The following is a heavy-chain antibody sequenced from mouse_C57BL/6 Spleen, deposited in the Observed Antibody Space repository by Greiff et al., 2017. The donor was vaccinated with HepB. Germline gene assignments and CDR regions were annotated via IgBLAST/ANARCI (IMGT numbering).Heavy chain of an antibody. CDR3: ARHEFDYDGAFAY. D-gene: IGHD2-4*01. CDR1: GFSLTSYG. V-gene: IGHV2-6-1*01. J-gene: IGHJ3*01. Sequence: QVHVKQSGPGLVAPSQSLSITCTVSGFSLTSYGVHWVRQPPGKGLEWLVVIWSDGSTTYNSALKSRLSISKDNSKSQVFLKMNSLQTDDTAMYYCARHEFDYDGAFAYWGQGTLVTVSA. CDR2: IWSDGST.